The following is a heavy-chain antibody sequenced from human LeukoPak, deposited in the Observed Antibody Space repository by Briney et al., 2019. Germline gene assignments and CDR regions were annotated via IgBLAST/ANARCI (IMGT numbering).Heavy chain of an antibody. J-gene: IGHJ6*02. D-gene: IGHD2-15*01. Sequence: ASVKVSCKASGYTFTSYGISWVRQAPGQGLEWMGWISAYNGNTNYAQKLQGRVTMTTDTSTGTAYMELRSLRSDDTAVYYCARDQVYCSGGSCYWVDYYYYYGMDVWGQGTTVTVSS. V-gene: IGHV1-18*01. CDR3: ARDQVYCSGGSCYWVDYYYYYGMDV. CDR1: GYTFTSYG. CDR2: ISAYNGNT.